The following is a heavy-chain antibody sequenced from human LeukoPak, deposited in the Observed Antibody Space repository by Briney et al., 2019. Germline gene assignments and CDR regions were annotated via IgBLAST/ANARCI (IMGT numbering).Heavy chain of an antibody. D-gene: IGHD3-9*01. V-gene: IGHV4-30-4*02. CDR1: GGSISSGDYY. CDR3: ARGLTIYDILTAYYTFPYFDY. J-gene: IGHJ4*02. Sequence: SETLSLTCTVSGGSISSGDYYWSWIRQPPGKGLEWIGYIYYSGSTYYNPSLKSRVTISVDTSKNQSSLNLSSVTAADTAVYYCARGLTIYDILTAYYTFPYFDYWGQGTLVTVSS. CDR2: IYYSGST.